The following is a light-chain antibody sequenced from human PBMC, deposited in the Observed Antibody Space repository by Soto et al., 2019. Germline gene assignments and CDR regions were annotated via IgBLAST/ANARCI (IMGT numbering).Light chain of an antibody. V-gene: IGKV3-15*01. CDR3: QQYKNWPPYT. Sequence: EIVMTQSPATLSVSPGERATLSCRASQSVSSNLAWYQQKPGQAPRLLIYGASTRATGIPARFSGSGSGTEFTLTISSRQSEECAVYYCQQYKNWPPYTFGQGTKLEIK. CDR2: GAS. CDR1: QSVSSN. J-gene: IGKJ2*01.